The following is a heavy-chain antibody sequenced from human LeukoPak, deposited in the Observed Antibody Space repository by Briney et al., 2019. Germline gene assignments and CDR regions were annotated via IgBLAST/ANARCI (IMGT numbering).Heavy chain of an antibody. CDR3: ARNILLWFGEPLASSFDY. J-gene: IGHJ4*02. CDR2: IYYSGST. D-gene: IGHD3-10*01. CDR1: GGSISSSSYY. Sequence: SETLSLTCTVSGGSISSSSYYWGWIRQPPGKGLEWIGSIYYSGSTYYNPSLKSRVTISVDTSKNQFSLKLSSVTAADTAVYYCARNILLWFGEPLASSFDYWGQGTLVTVSS. V-gene: IGHV4-39*01.